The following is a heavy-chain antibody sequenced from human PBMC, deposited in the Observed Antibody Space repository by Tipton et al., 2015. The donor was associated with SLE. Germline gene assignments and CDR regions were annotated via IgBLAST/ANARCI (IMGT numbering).Heavy chain of an antibody. CDR2: ISASGGRT. D-gene: IGHD6-13*01. Sequence: SLRLSCAASGFMFSNYGMNWVRQAPGKGLEWVSSISASGGRTYYADSVKGRFTISRDNAKNSLYLQMNSLRAEDTAVYYCARDPVAAPYYGMDVWGQGTTVTVSS. V-gene: IGHV3-23*01. CDR1: GFMFSNYG. CDR3: ARDPVAAPYYGMDV. J-gene: IGHJ6*02.